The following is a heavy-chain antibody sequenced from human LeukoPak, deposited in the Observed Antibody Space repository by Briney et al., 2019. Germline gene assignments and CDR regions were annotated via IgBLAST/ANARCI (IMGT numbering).Heavy chain of an antibody. D-gene: IGHD3-22*01. J-gene: IGHJ4*02. CDR1: GDSISSGDYY. CDR2: ISSSGST. Sequence: SSETLSLTCTVSGDSISSGDYYWSWIRQPAGKGLEWIGRISSSGSTNYNPSLKSRVTMSVDTSKNQFSLKLSSVTAADTAVYYCARGGYYYDSTSYYSLDYWGQGTLVTVSS. V-gene: IGHV4-61*02. CDR3: ARGGYYYDSTSYYSLDY.